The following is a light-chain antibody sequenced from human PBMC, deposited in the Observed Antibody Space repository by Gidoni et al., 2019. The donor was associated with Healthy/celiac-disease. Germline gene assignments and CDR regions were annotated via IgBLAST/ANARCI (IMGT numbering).Light chain of an antibody. J-gene: IGKJ4*01. V-gene: IGKV3-20*01. CDR1: QSVSSSY. CDR3: QQYGSSPLLT. Sequence: EILLTQSPCTLSLSPGERATLSCRASQSVSSSYLAWYQQKPGQAPRLLIYGATSRATGIPDRFSGSGSGTDFTLTISRLEPEDFAVYYCQQYGSSPLLTFGGGTKVEIK. CDR2: GAT.